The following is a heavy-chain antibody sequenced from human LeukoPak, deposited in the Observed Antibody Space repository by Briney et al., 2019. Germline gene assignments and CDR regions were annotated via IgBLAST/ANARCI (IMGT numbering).Heavy chain of an antibody. V-gene: IGHV1-2*02. CDR3: ARAYFDWYRSFYYMDV. Sequence: ASVKVSCKTSGYTFTAHYMHWVRQAPGQGLEWMGWINPNSGGTSYAERFKGRVSMTRDTSISTAYMELRSLRSDDTAVYYCARAYFDWYRSFYYMDVWGKGTTVTISS. CDR2: INPNSGGT. D-gene: IGHD3-9*01. CDR1: GYTFTAHY. J-gene: IGHJ6*03.